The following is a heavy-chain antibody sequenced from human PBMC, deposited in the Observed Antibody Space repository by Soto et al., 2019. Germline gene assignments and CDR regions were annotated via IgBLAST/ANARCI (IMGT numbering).Heavy chain of an antibody. Sequence: GASVKVSCKASGYTFTSYAMHWVRQAPGQRLEWMGWINAGNGNTKYSQKFQGRVTITRDTSASTAYMELSSLRSEDTAVYYCARCYYDSSGYLDMFDPWGQGTLVTVSS. CDR1: GYTFTSYA. J-gene: IGHJ5*02. CDR3: ARCYYDSSGYLDMFDP. CDR2: INAGNGNT. V-gene: IGHV1-3*01. D-gene: IGHD3-22*01.